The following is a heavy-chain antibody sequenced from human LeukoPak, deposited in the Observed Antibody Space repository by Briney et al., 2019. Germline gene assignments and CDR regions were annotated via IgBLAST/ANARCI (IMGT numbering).Heavy chain of an antibody. Sequence: RASVKVSCKASGYTSTSYAMHWVRQAPGQRLEWMGWINAGNGNTKYSQKFQGRVTITRDTSASTAYMELSSLRSEDTAVYYCAREGSGWDYDYWGQGTLVTVSS. CDR1: GYTSTSYA. V-gene: IGHV1-3*01. CDR2: INAGNGNT. CDR3: AREGSGWDYDY. J-gene: IGHJ4*02. D-gene: IGHD6-19*01.